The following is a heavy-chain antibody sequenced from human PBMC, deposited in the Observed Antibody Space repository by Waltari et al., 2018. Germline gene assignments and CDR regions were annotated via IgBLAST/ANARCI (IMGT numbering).Heavy chain of an antibody. CDR1: GYSFPDYS. CDR2: VAPEDGET. CDR3: ATRLSILAFDV. Sequence: EVQLVQSGADVKKPGATVKISCKASGYSFPDYSIHWVKQAPGKGREWMGQVAPEDGETVFAESFQGRLTRPADTSIDTAYMELSRLRFDDTAVYYCATRLSILAFDVWGQGTVVTVSS. D-gene: IGHD3-9*01. J-gene: IGHJ3*01. V-gene: IGHV1-69-2*01.